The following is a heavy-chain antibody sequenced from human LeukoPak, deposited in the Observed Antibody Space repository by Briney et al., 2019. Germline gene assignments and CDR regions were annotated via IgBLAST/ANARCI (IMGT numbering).Heavy chain of an antibody. CDR2: IWYDGSNK. J-gene: IGHJ4*02. Sequence: GRSLRLSCAASGFTFSSYGMHWVCQAPGKGLEWVAVIWYDGSNKYYADSVKGRFTISRDNSKNTLYLQMNSLRAEDTAVYYCARSLRYFGYYFDYWGQGTLVTVSS. CDR1: GFTFSSYG. D-gene: IGHD3-9*01. CDR3: ARSLRYFGYYFDY. V-gene: IGHV3-33*01.